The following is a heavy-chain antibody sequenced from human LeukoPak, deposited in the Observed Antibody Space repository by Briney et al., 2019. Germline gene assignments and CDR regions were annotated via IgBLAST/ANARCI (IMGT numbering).Heavy chain of an antibody. D-gene: IGHD4-17*01. Sequence: KPSETLSHTCTVSGGSISSGGYYWSWIRQPPGKGLEWIGYIYHSGSTYYNPSLKSRVTISVDRSKNQFSLKLSSVTAADTAVYYCARDHPDYGANFDYWGQGTLVTVSS. V-gene: IGHV4-30-2*01. CDR3: ARDHPDYGANFDY. CDR2: IYHSGST. J-gene: IGHJ4*02. CDR1: GGSISSGGYY.